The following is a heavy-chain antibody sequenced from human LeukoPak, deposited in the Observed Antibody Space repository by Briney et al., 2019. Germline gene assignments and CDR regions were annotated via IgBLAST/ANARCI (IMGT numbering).Heavy chain of an antibody. CDR2: MNPNSGNT. Sequence: ASVKLSCKASGYTFTSYDINWVRQATGQGLEWMGWMNPNSGNTGYAQKFQGRVTITRNTSISTAYMELSSLRSEDTAVYYCARGGDKPYYYYMDVWGKGTTVTISS. D-gene: IGHD5-24*01. CDR1: GYTFTSYD. J-gene: IGHJ6*03. CDR3: ARGGDKPYYYYMDV. V-gene: IGHV1-8*03.